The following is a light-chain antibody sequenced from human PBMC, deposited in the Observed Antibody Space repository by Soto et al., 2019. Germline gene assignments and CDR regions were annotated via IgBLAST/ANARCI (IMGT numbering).Light chain of an antibody. V-gene: IGKV3-11*01. CDR2: DAS. Sequence: EIVLTQSPATLSLSPGERATLSCRASQSVSSYLAWYPQKPGQAPRLLIYDASNRATGIPARFSGSWSGTDFTLTISSLEPEYFAVYYCQPRSNWPLTFGGGNEVEIK. J-gene: IGKJ4*01. CDR1: QSVSSY. CDR3: QPRSNWPLT.